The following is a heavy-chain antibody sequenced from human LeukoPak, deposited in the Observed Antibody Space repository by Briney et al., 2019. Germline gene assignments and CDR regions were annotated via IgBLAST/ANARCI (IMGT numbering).Heavy chain of an antibody. CDR3: ARGWEDILTGYSFDY. Sequence: ASVKVSCKASGYTFTSYDINWVRQATGQGLEWMGWMNPNSGNTGYAQKFQGRVTITRNTSISTAYMELSSLRSEDTAVYYCARGWEDILTGYSFDYWGQGTLVTVSS. V-gene: IGHV1-8*03. D-gene: IGHD3-9*01. J-gene: IGHJ4*02. CDR1: GYTFTSYD. CDR2: MNPNSGNT.